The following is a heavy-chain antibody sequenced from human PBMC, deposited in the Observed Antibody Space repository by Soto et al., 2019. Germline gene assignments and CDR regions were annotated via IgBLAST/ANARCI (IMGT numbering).Heavy chain of an antibody. V-gene: IGHV1-46*01. CDR3: AREYGNYDSSGYYAY. D-gene: IGHD3-22*01. CDR1: GYSFTSYF. CDR2: INPSGGST. Sequence: ASVKVSCKASGYSFTSYFIHWVRQAPGQGLEWMGIINPSGGSTNYAQKLQGRVSMTRDRSTSTVHMELSSLRSDDTAMYYCAREYGNYDSSGYYAYWGQGTLVTVSS. J-gene: IGHJ4*02.